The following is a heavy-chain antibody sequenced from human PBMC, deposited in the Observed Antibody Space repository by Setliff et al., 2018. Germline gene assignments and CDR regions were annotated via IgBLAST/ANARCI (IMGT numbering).Heavy chain of an antibody. Sequence: PSETLSLTCAVYGGSFNVYFWSWIRQPPGKGLEWIGEISHSGSTNYKPSLKSRVTMSVDKSKNQFSLNLNSVTAADTAVYYFRLARCNDTTCEEALDYWSQGTLVTVSS. D-gene: IGHD2-2*01. CDR3: RLARCNDTTCEEALDY. CDR2: ISHSGST. CDR1: GGSFNVYF. V-gene: IGHV4-34*01. J-gene: IGHJ4*02.